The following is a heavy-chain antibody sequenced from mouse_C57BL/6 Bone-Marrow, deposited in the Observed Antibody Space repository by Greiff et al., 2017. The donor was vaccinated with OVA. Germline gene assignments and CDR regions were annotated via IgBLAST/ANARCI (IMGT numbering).Heavy chain of an antibody. V-gene: IGHV5-6*01. D-gene: IGHD1-1*02. CDR3: ASYGY. J-gene: IGHJ2*01. Sequence: EVQLVESGGDLVKPGGSLKLSCAASGFTFSSYGMSWVRQTPDKRLEWVATISSGGSYTYYPDSVKGRFTISRDNAKNTLYLQMSSLKSEDTAMYYCASYGYWGQGTTLTVSS. CDR1: GFTFSSYG. CDR2: ISSGGSYT.